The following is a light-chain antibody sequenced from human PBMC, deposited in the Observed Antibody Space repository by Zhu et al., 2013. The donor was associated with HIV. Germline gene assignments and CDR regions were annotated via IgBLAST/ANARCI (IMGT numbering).Light chain of an antibody. CDR1: KLGDKY. CDR3: GTWDSSLSAVV. CDR2: ADT. V-gene: IGLV3-1*01. J-gene: IGLJ2*01. Sequence: SYGLTQPPSVSVSPGQAASISCSGDKLGDKYTCWYQQKPGQSPILLIYADTKRPSGIPERFSGSKSGTSATLGITGLQTGDEADYYCGTWDSSLSAVVFGGGTKLTVL.